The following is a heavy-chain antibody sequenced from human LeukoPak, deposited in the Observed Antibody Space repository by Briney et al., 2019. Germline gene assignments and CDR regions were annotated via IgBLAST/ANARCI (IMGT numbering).Heavy chain of an antibody. Sequence: PRHTLSPALLTHGXSFTPHHGSQIPQPPAQGRHWIGQIHHSGSTNYNPSLKSRVTTSVDTSKNQFSLKLRSVTAADTAVYYCARGPMYYSDSGIRSFDPWGQGKLVTVSS. D-gene: IGHD3-10*01. CDR3: ARGPMYYSDSGIRSFDP. CDR2: IHHSGST. CDR1: GXSFTPHH. V-gene: IGHV4-34*01. J-gene: IGHJ5*02.